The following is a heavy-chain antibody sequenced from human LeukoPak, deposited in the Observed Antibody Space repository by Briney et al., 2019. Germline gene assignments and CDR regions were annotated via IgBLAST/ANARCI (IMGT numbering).Heavy chain of an antibody. CDR1: GFTFSSYE. Sequence: SGGSLRLSCAASGFTFSSYEMNWVRQAPGKGLEWVSYISSSGSTIYYADSVKGRFTISRDNAKNSLYLQMNSRRAEDTAVYYCARAGLAAAGISFDYWGQGTLVTVSS. CDR3: ARAGLAAAGISFDY. CDR2: ISSSGSTI. J-gene: IGHJ4*02. V-gene: IGHV3-48*03. D-gene: IGHD6-13*01.